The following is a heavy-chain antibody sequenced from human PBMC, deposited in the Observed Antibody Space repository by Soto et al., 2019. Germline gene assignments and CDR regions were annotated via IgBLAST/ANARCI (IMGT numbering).Heavy chain of an antibody. D-gene: IGHD6-6*01. CDR3: ARDRSGQLVRTPLCYLDY. Sequence: GGSLRLSCAASGLTLSSYAMHWVHQDPGKGLEGVAVISYDGSNKYYADSVKGRFTISRYNSKNTLYLQMRSLRAEDTAVYYCARDRSGQLVRTPLCYLDYWGQGTLVTGSS. V-gene: IGHV3-30-3*01. J-gene: IGHJ4*02. CDR1: GLTLSSYA. CDR2: ISYDGSNK.